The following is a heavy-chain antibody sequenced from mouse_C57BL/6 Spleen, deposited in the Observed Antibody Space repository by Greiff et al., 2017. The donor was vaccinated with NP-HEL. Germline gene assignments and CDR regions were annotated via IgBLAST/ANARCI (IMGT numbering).Heavy chain of an antibody. Sequence: EVKLMESEGGLVQPGSSMKLSCTASGFTFSDYYMAWVRQVPEKGLEWVANINYDGSSTYYLDSLKSRFIISRDNAKNILYLQMSSLKSEDTATYYCARVYYDYGYYAMDYWGQGTSVTVSS. CDR2: INYDGSST. J-gene: IGHJ4*01. D-gene: IGHD2-4*01. CDR3: ARVYYDYGYYAMDY. V-gene: IGHV5-16*01. CDR1: GFTFSDYY.